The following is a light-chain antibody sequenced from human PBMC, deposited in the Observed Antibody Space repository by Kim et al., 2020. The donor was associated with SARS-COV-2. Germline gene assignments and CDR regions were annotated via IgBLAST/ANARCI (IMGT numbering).Light chain of an antibody. CDR3: TSYTSSSTRV. CDR2: DVT. CDR1: SSDIGGYNN. V-gene: IGLV2-14*03. J-gene: IGLJ3*02. Sequence: GQAITIACTGTSSDIGGYNNVSWYQQHPGKAPKLMIYDVTNRPSGVSNRFSGSKSGNTASLTISRLQAEDEADYYCTSYTSSSTRVFGGGTQLTVL.